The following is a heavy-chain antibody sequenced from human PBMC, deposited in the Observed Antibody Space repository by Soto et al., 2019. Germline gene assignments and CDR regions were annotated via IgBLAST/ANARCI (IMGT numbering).Heavy chain of an antibody. D-gene: IGHD3-22*01. V-gene: IGHV1-8*01. CDR2: MNPDSGNT. CDR3: AAARYYYDSSGYYDYYYGMDV. Sequence: ASVKVSCKASGYNFATHDINWVRQASGQGLEWMGWMNPDSGNTGLAQKFQERVTITRDMSTSTAYMELSSLRSEDTAVYYCAAARYYYDSSGYYDYYYGMDVWGQGTTVTVSS. CDR1: GYNFATHD. J-gene: IGHJ6*02.